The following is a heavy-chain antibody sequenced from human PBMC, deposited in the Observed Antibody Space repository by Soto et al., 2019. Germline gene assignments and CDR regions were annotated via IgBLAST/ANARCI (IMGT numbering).Heavy chain of an antibody. CDR3: ARDTEGYNGMDV. J-gene: IGHJ6*02. Sequence: GGSLRLSCEASGFTFTFESYEMNWVRQAPWKGLEWVAYISSRGHTTYYADSVKGRFTIPRDNAKNLLFLEMNTLRAEDTAVYYCARDTEGYNGMDVWGQGXTVTVYS. CDR1: GFTFTFESYE. CDR2: ISSRGHTT. V-gene: IGHV3-48*03. D-gene: IGHD4-17*01.